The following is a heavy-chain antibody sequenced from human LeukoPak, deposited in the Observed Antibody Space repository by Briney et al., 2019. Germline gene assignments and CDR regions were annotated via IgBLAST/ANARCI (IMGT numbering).Heavy chain of an antibody. CDR1: GFTFSSYS. Sequence: PGGSLRLSCAASGFTFSSYSMNWVRQAPGKGLEWVSYISSSSSTIYYADSVKGRFTISRDNAKNSLYLQMNSLRSDDTAVYYCASPRAHRRDYYDSSGYDAFDIWGQGTMVTVSS. CDR2: ISSSSSTI. V-gene: IGHV3-48*01. D-gene: IGHD3-22*01. CDR3: ASPRAHRRDYYDSSGYDAFDI. J-gene: IGHJ3*02.